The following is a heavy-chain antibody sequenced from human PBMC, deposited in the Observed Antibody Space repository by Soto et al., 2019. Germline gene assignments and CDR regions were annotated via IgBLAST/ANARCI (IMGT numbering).Heavy chain of an antibody. CDR3: ARDQPGGMDNYFYYMHV. V-gene: IGHV3-33*01. CDR1: GFSLSNYG. Sequence: QVQLVESGGGVVQPGRSLRLSCAASGFSLSNYGIHWVRQAPGKGLEWVAVIWYDGTNKAYADSVKGRFAISRDISKNTVYLQMNSLRAEDTAVYYCARDQPGGMDNYFYYMHVWGKGTTVTVSS. D-gene: IGHD2-2*03. CDR2: IWYDGTNK. J-gene: IGHJ6*03.